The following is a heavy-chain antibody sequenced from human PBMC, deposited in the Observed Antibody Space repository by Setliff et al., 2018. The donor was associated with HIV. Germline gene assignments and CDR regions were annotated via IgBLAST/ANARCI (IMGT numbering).Heavy chain of an antibody. CDR3: ARVPRSFYYDSTGPYSYYYGMDV. Sequence: GGSLRLSCAASGFTFSSYSMNWVRQAPGKGLEWVSYISSSSSTIYYADSVKGRFTISRDNAKNALYLQMNSLRAADTAVYYCARVPRSFYYDSTGPYSYYYGMDVWGQGTTVTVSS. D-gene: IGHD3-22*01. J-gene: IGHJ6*01. CDR2: ISSSSSTI. V-gene: IGHV3-48*01. CDR1: GFTFSSYS.